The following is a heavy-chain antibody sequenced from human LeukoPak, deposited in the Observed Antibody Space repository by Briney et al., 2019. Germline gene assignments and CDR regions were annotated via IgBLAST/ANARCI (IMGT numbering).Heavy chain of an antibody. J-gene: IGHJ6*04. CDR1: GFTFSTYW. D-gene: IGHD4-11*01. CDR2: IKQDGSET. CDR3: ARASSSKNVQNVDV. V-gene: IGHV3-7*01. Sequence: GGSLRLSCAASGFTFSTYWMIWVRQTPGKGLEWVASIKQDGSETHYVDSVKGRFTISRDSTKNSLYLQMNSLRAEDTAVYYCARASSSKNVQNVDVWGKGTTVTVSS.